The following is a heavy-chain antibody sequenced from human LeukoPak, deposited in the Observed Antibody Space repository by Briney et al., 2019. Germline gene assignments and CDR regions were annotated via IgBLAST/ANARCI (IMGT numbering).Heavy chain of an antibody. J-gene: IGHJ3*02. D-gene: IGHD3-22*01. V-gene: IGHV4-59*01. CDR1: GGSISDYF. CDR3: ARAFGLYYYESSGYGEAFDI. CDR2: VFYNGST. Sequence: SETLSLTCTVSGGSISDYFWSWIRQPPGKGLEWVGYVFYNGSTNYNPSLKSRVTISIDTSRIRFSLRLSSVTAADTAVYYCARAFGLYYYESSGYGEAFDIWGQGTMVTVSS.